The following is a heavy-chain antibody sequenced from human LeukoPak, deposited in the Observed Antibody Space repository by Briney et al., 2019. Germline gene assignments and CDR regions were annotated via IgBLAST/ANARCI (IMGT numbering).Heavy chain of an antibody. Sequence: GGSLRLSCAASGFTFSSYWMSWVRQAPGKGLEWVANIKQDGSEKYYVDSVKGRFTISRDNAKNSLYLQMNSLRAEDTAVYYCARDLRVPAAIRPDASDIWGQGTMVTVSS. CDR1: GFTFSSYW. V-gene: IGHV3-7*01. CDR3: ARDLRVPAAIRPDASDI. D-gene: IGHD2-2*01. J-gene: IGHJ3*02. CDR2: IKQDGSEK.